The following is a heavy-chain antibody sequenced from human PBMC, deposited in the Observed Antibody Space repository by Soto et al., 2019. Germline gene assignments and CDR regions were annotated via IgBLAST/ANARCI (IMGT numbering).Heavy chain of an antibody. CDR3: VRESEDLTSNFDY. CDR1: GFTFGNFA. Sequence: EMQLLESGGGLIQPGGSLRLSCAASGFTFGNFAMSWVRQAPGKGLEWVSSISSSGGGAFYADSVKGRFTISRDNSKKTLSLQVNSLRAEDTAVYYCVRESEDLTSNFDYWGLGTLVTVSS. J-gene: IGHJ4*02. CDR2: ISSSGGGA. V-gene: IGHV3-23*01.